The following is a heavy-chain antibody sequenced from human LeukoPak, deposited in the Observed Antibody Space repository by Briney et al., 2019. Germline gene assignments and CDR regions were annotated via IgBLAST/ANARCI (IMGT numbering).Heavy chain of an antibody. D-gene: IGHD3-10*01. J-gene: IGHJ4*02. CDR1: GGTFSSYA. Sequence: SVKVSCKASGGTFSSYAISWVRQAPGQGLEWMGGIIPIFGTANYAQKFQGRVTITADKSTSTAYMELSSLRSEDTAVYYCARVALGEGSGSSLVDYWGQGTLVTVSS. V-gene: IGHV1-69*06. CDR3: ARVALGEGSGSSLVDY. CDR2: IIPIFGTA.